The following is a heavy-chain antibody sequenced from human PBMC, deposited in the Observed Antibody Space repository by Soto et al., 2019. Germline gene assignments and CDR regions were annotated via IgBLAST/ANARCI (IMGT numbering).Heavy chain of an antibody. CDR1: GVSFSGYY. J-gene: IGHJ4*02. D-gene: IGHD4-17*01. CDR3: ARRTTTLGTIDY. V-gene: IGHV4-34*01. CDR2: INHSGST. Sequence: SETLSLTCAVYGVSFSGYYWSWIRQPPGKGLEWIGEINHSGSTNYNPSLKSRVTISVDTSKNQFSLKLSSVTAADTAVYYCARRTTTLGTIDYWGQGTLVTVSS.